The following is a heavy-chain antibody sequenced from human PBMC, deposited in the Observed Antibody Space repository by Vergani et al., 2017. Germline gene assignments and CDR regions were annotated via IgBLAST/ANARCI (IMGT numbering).Heavy chain of an antibody. V-gene: IGHV3-9*01. CDR1: GFIFDDYA. CDR2: ISWNSDII. CDR3: ARDLRVYYGSGSYGWFDP. Sequence: EVQLVESGGGLEQPGRSLRLSCAASGFIFDDYAMHWVRQAPGKGLEWVSGISWNSDIIGYADSVKGRFTISRDNAKNSLYLQMNSLRVEDTALYYCARDLRVYYGSGSYGWFDPWGQGTLVTVSS. J-gene: IGHJ5*02. D-gene: IGHD3-10*01.